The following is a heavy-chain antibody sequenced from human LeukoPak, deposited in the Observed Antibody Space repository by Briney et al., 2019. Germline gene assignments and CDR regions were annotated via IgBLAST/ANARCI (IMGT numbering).Heavy chain of an antibody. CDR1: GFTFSSYA. Sequence: GGSLRLSCAASGFTFSSYAMSWVRQAPGKGLEWISAISGSGGSTYYADSVKGRFTISRDNSKKTVFLQMNSLRVDDTAVYYFAKGPVDTSAYYRGLDYWGQGTLVTVSS. CDR2: ISGSGGST. J-gene: IGHJ4*02. CDR3: AKGPVDTSAYYRGLDY. V-gene: IGHV3-23*01. D-gene: IGHD3-22*01.